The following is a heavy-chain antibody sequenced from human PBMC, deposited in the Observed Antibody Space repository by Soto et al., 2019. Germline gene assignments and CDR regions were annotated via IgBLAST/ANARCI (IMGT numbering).Heavy chain of an antibody. CDR3: ARSGSYYPARNWFGP. V-gene: IGHV1-18*01. J-gene: IGHJ5*02. CDR2: ISGFNDDT. D-gene: IGHD3-10*01. CDR1: GYTFTSYG. Sequence: QLVQSGVEMKNPGASVKVSCEASGYTFTSYGISWVRQAPGQGLEWMGWISGFNDDTNHAQKFQGRVTVTKDTSTSTAYMELRSLKSDDTAMYYCARSGSYYPARNWFGPWGQGTLVIVSS.